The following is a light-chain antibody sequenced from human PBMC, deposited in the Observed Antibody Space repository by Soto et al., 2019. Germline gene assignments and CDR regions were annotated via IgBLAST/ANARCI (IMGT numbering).Light chain of an antibody. CDR1: QSVSLS. Sequence: EIVLTQSPATLSVSLGHSATLSCRASQSVSLSLAWYQMRPGQPPRLLIYGASTRATDIPARFSGSGSGTDFTLTISSLQSEDFAVYYCQRYGSSPPHTFGQGTKLEIK. CDR3: QRYGSSPPHT. CDR2: GAS. V-gene: IGKV3-15*01. J-gene: IGKJ2*01.